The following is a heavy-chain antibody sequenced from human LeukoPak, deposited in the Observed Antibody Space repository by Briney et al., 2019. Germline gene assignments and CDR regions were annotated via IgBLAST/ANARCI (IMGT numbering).Heavy chain of an antibody. V-gene: IGHV1-18*01. CDR1: GYTVTSYG. CDR3: ARDRQYQLLGPAFDI. D-gene: IGHD2-2*01. Sequence: ASVKLSCKAAGYTVTSYGISWVRHAPGQGHEWRGRSSAYNGNTNYAKTLQRRGAMTTDTSTSTAYTELRSRRTGDTAVYYCARDRQYQLLGPAFDIWGQGTMVTVSS. J-gene: IGHJ3*02. CDR2: SSAYNGNT.